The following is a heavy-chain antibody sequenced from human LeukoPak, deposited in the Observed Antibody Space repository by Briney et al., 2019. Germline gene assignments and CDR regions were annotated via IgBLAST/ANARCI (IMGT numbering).Heavy chain of an antibody. CDR2: IYYSGTT. J-gene: IGHJ6*02. D-gene: IGHD4-17*01. CDR3: AREDPQTTVPEGMDV. CDR1: GGSISSSNSY. Sequence: SETLSLTCTVSGGSISSSNSYWGWIRQPPGKGLEWIGYIYYSGTTNYNPSLKSRVTMSVDTSKNQFSLKLSSVTAADTAVYYCAREDPQTTVPEGMDVWGQGTTVTVSS. V-gene: IGHV4-61*01.